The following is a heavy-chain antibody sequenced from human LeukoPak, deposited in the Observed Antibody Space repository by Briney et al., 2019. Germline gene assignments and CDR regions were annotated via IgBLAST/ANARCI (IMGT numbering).Heavy chain of an antibody. V-gene: IGHV4-59*01. CDR3: AREGDPDGYITYFDY. Sequence: PSETLSLTCTVSGGSISSYYWSWIRQPPEKGLEWIGYIYYSGSTNYNPSLKSRVTISVDTSKNQFSLKLSSVTAADTAVYYCAREGDPDGYITYFDYWGQGTLVTVSS. CDR2: IYYSGST. CDR1: GGSISSYY. J-gene: IGHJ4*02. D-gene: IGHD5-24*01.